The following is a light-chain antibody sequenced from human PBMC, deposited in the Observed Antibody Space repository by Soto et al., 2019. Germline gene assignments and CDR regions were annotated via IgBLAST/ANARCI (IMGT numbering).Light chain of an antibody. CDR1: QSVSSTF. J-gene: IGKJ5*01. CDR3: QQHLRSQIT. Sequence: IVLTQSPGTLSLSPGERATLSCRASQSVSSTFIAWYQQKPAQAPRLLIYGASSRATGIADRFSGSGSGTDFTLIINRLEPEDFAVYYCQQHLRSQITFGQGTRLEIK. V-gene: IGKV3-20*01. CDR2: GAS.